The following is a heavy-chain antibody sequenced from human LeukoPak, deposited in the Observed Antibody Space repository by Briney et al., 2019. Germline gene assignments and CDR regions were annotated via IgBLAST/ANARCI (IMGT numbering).Heavy chain of an antibody. CDR1: GGSISSYY. D-gene: IGHD1-7*01. CDR3: ARAPGWNYPYYFDY. CDR2: IYYSGST. J-gene: IGHJ4*02. Sequence: SETLSLTCTVSGGSISSYYWSWIRQPPGKGLESIGYIYYSGSTNYNPSLKSRVTISVDTSKNQFSLKLSSVTAADTAVYYCARAPGWNYPYYFDYWGQGTLVTVSS. V-gene: IGHV4-59*01.